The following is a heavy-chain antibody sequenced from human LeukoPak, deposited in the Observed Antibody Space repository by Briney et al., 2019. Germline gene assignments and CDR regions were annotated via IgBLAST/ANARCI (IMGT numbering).Heavy chain of an antibody. Sequence: GGSLRLSCAASGFTFSSYWMSWVRQAPGRGLEWVASIKQDGSEQKCVDSVKGRFTISRDNARNSLYLQMNSLRAEDTAVYYCARDIAAPGLFFDYWGQGTLVTVSS. D-gene: IGHD6-13*01. J-gene: IGHJ4*02. CDR3: ARDIAAPGLFFDY. V-gene: IGHV3-7*01. CDR2: IKQDGSEQ. CDR1: GFTFSSYW.